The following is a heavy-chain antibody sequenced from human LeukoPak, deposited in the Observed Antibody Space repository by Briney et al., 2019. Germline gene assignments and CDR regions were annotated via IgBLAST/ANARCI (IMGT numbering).Heavy chain of an antibody. Sequence: PSETLSLTCNVSGRSINSGSYYWGWIRQTPGKGLEWIGSIYYSSSAYFNPSLKSRVTMSVDTSKNQFSLKLSSVTAADTAVYFFARIENTYGRKFDYWGQGILVTVSS. J-gene: IGHJ4*02. CDR1: GRSINSGSYY. CDR2: IYYSSSA. V-gene: IGHV4-39*01. CDR3: ARIENTYGRKFDY. D-gene: IGHD5-18*01.